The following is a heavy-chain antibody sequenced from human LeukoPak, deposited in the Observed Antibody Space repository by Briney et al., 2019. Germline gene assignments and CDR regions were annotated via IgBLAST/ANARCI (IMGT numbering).Heavy chain of an antibody. CDR3: ARGSTRAGDY. Sequence: PSETLSLTCIVSGASISSHYWSWIRQPPGKRLEWIGYVHHDGTTNQNLSLKSRVAISMDTSRNQMSLKLYSMTAADTAMYYCARGSTRAGDYWGQGILVTVS. D-gene: IGHD2/OR15-2a*01. CDR1: GASISSHY. CDR2: VHHDGTT. V-gene: IGHV4-59*11. J-gene: IGHJ4*02.